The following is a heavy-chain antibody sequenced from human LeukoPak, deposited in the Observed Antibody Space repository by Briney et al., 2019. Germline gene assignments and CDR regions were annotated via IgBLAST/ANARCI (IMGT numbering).Heavy chain of an antibody. CDR1: GASIGGSRYY. Sequence: SETLSLTCTVSGASIGGSRYYWGWIRQPPGKGLEWIGSVYYSGSTYYNPSLKSRVTISADTSKTQFSLKLSSVTAADTAVYYCARDQIGLYNYYGMDVWGQGTTVTVSS. D-gene: IGHD1-14*01. V-gene: IGHV4-39*07. CDR2: VYYSGST. CDR3: ARDQIGLYNYYGMDV. J-gene: IGHJ6*02.